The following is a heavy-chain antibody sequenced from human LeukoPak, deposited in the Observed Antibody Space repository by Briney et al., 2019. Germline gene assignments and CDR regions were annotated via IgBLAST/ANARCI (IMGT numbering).Heavy chain of an antibody. V-gene: IGHV4-39*07. CDR1: GGSISSSSYY. CDR3: ARDMSRPPGIAAAGTPMDAFDI. CDR2: IYYSGST. Sequence: PSETLSLTCTVSGGSISSSSYYWGWIRQPPGKGLEWIGSIYYSGSTYYNPSLKSRVTISADTSKNQFSLKLSSVTAADTAVYYCARDMSRPPGIAAAGTPMDAFDIWGQGTMVTVSS. J-gene: IGHJ3*02. D-gene: IGHD6-13*01.